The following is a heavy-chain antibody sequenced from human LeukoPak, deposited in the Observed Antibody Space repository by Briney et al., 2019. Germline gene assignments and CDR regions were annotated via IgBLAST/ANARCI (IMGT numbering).Heavy chain of an antibody. V-gene: IGHV3-23*01. Sequence: PGGALRLSCAASGFTFSSYAMSGVRQAPGKGVEWVSAISGRGGSTYYADSVKGRFTISRENSKNTLYLQMNSLRAADTAVYYCAKDLSFAEFSEFDYWGQGTLVTVSS. CDR1: GFTFSSYA. CDR3: AKDLSFAEFSEFDY. D-gene: IGHD3-10*01. J-gene: IGHJ4*02. CDR2: ISGRGGST.